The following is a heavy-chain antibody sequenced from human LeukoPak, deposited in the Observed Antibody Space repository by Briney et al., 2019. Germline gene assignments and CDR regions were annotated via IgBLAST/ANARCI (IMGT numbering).Heavy chain of an antibody. CDR2: ITSGTRT. J-gene: IGHJ4*02. Sequence: GGSLRLSCAASGFTVSSNYMSWVRQAPGKGLEWVSGITSGTRTYYADSVEGRFTISKDNAMDTLFLQMNSLRADDTAVYYCAKDRVDGSGSQFDSWGQGSLVTVSS. CDR3: AKDRVDGSGSQFDS. CDR1: GFTVSSNY. V-gene: IGHV3-53*01. D-gene: IGHD3-10*01.